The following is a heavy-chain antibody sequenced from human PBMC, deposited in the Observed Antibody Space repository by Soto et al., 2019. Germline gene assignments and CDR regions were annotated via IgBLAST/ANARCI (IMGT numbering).Heavy chain of an antibody. D-gene: IGHD1-1*01. V-gene: IGHV3-7*01. CDR3: ARVGYHWGAKSLDY. CDR2: IKHDGSEK. Sequence: GGSLRLSCASSGFTCSNYWRNWVRQAPGKGLEWVANIKHDGSEKYYVDSVKGRFTISRDNAKNSLYLQMNSLRAEDTAVYYCARVGYHWGAKSLDYWGQGTLVTVSS. CDR1: GFTCSNYW. J-gene: IGHJ4*02.